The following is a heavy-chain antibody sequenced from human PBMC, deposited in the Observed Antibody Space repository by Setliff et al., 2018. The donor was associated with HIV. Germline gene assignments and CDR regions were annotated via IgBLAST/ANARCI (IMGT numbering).Heavy chain of an antibody. J-gene: IGHJ6*03. CDR2: ISWNGDLT. CDR1: GFTFDDFG. D-gene: IGHD2-2*02. CDR3: VKDGSQSGLYYHYMDV. Sequence: GGSLRLSCAASGFTFDDFGMTRVRRRPGKGLEWVSGISWNGDLTAYAGFTKGRFTISRDNARKSLYLEMNSLTTEDTALYYCVKDGSQSGLYYHYMDVWGKGTTVTVSS. V-gene: IGHV3-9*01.